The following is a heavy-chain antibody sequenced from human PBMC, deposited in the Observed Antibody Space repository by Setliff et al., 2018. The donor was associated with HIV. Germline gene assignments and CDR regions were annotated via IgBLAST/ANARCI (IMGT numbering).Heavy chain of an antibody. CDR2: IYTSGSV. V-gene: IGHV4-4*09. J-gene: IGHJ3*01. CDR1: GGSISSYY. CDR3: ARGWGHDGFDF. Sequence: SETLSLTCTVSGGSISSYYWSWIRQPPGKGLEWIGYIYTSGSVNYNPSLNSRVTISVDTSKNQFSLNVSSVTAADTAVYYCARGWGHDGFDFWGQGTMVTVSS. D-gene: IGHD6-19*01.